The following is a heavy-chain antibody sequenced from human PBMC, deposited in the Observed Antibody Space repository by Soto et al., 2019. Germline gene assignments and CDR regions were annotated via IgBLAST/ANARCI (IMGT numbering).Heavy chain of an antibody. CDR3: ARDRGAPRKYYFDS. Sequence: GVLRLSCAASGFTFSSYAMSWVRQAPGKGLEWVSYISSGSAIIYYADSVKGRFTISRDNAENSLYLQMNSLRDDDTAVYYCARDRGAPRKYYFDSWGQGALVTVSS. J-gene: IGHJ4*02. CDR1: GFTFSSYA. D-gene: IGHD1-26*01. V-gene: IGHV3-48*02. CDR2: ISSGSAII.